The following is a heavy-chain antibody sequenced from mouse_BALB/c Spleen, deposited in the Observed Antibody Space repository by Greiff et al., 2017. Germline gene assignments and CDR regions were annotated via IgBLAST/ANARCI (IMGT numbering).Heavy chain of an antibody. D-gene: IGHD1-1*01. V-gene: IGHV5-9-3*01. J-gene: IGHJ2*01. CDR3: ARHYGSSYYFDY. CDR2: ISSGGSYT. Sequence: EVKVVESGGGLVKPGGSLKLSCAASGFTFSSYAMSWVRQTPEKRLEWVATISSGGSYTYYPDSVKGRFTISRDNAKNTLYLQMSSLRSEDTAMYYCARHYGSSYYFDYWGQGTTLTVSS. CDR1: GFTFSSYA.